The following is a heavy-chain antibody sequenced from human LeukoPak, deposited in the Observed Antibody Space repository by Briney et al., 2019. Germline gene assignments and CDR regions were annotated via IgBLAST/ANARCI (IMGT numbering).Heavy chain of an antibody. CDR3: ARASPGHGGNSFPSDY. V-gene: IGHV1-46*01. D-gene: IGHD4-23*01. CDR1: GYTFTSYY. Sequence: ASVKASCKASGYTFTSYYMHWVRQAPGQGLEWMGMINPSGGSTSYAQKFQGRVAMTRDTSTNTVYMELSSLRSEDTAVYFCARASPGHGGNSFPSDYWGQGTLVTVSS. J-gene: IGHJ4*02. CDR2: INPSGGST.